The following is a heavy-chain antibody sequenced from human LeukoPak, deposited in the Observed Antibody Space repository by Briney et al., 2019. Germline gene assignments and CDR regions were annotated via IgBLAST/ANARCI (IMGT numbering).Heavy chain of an antibody. CDR2: IYPGDSDT. J-gene: IGHJ4*02. CDR1: GYSFTSYW. D-gene: IGHD4-17*01. Sequence: GESLKISCKGSGYSFTSYWIGWVRQMPGKGLEWMGIIYPGDSDTRYSPSFQGQVTISADKSIRTAYLQWSSLKASDTAIYYCARHHDYGDYGCFDYWGQGILLTVSS. CDR3: ARHHDYGDYGCFDY. V-gene: IGHV5-51*01.